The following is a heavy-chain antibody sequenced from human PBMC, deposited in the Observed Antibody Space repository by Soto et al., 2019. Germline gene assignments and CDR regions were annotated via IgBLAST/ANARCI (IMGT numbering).Heavy chain of an antibody. V-gene: IGHV1-3*04. CDR1: GYTFTSCA. J-gene: IGHJ2*01. Sequence: QVQIVQSGAEVKKPGASVKVSCKASGYTFTSCAIHWVRQAPGKRPEWMGWINTDNGNTKYSQRFQGRVTITRDISANTSYVELTNLRSEDTAIYYCARDRAVDWYFDLWGRGTLVTVSS. CDR2: INTDNGNT. CDR3: ARDRAVDWYFDL. D-gene: IGHD6-19*01.